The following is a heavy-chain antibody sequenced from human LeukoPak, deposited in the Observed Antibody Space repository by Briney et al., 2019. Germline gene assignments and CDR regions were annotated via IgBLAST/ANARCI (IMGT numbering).Heavy chain of an antibody. Sequence: SETLSLTCTVSGGSISSSSYYWGWIRQPPEKGLEWIGSIYYSGSTYYNPSLKSRVTISVGTSKNQFSLKLSSLTAADTAVYFCARGYYGSGTYYDYWGQGTLVTVSS. V-gene: IGHV4-39*07. D-gene: IGHD3-10*01. CDR1: GGSISSSSYY. J-gene: IGHJ4*02. CDR2: IYYSGST. CDR3: ARGYYGSGTYYDY.